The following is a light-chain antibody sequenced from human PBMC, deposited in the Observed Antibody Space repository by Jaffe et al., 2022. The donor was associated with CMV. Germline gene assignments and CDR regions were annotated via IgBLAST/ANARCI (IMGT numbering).Light chain of an antibody. CDR3: QKYNSAPPA. Sequence: DIQMTQSPSSLSASVGDRVTITCRASQGITNYLAWYQQKPGKVPKLLIYATFTLQSGVSSRFSGSGSGTDFTLTISSLQPDDVATYYCQKYNSAPPAFGQGTKVEIK. V-gene: IGKV1-27*01. CDR1: QGITNY. J-gene: IGKJ1*01. CDR2: ATF.